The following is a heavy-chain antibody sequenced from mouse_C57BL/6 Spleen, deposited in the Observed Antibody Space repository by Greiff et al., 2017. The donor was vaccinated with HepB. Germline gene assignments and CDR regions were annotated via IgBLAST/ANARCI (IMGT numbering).Heavy chain of an antibody. D-gene: IGHD1-1*01. CDR3: ARRLLGYFDV. Sequence: DVKLVESGGGLVKPGGSLKLSCAASGFTFSSYTMSWVRQTPEKRLEWVATISGGGGNTYYPDSVKGRFTSSRDNAKNTLYLQMSSLRSEDTALYYCARRLLGYFDVWGTGTTVTVSS. CDR2: ISGGGGNT. V-gene: IGHV5-9*01. CDR1: GFTFSSYT. J-gene: IGHJ1*03.